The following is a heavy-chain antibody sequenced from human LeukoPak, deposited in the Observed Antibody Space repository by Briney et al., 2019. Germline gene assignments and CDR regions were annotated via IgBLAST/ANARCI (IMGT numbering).Heavy chain of an antibody. CDR1: GFTFSSYG. D-gene: IGHD3-22*01. CDR2: IWYDVSNK. CDR3: AREGGRAYYYDSNSRFDY. J-gene: IGHJ4*02. V-gene: IGHV3-33*01. Sequence: GGSLRLSCAASGFTFSSYGMHWVRQAPGKGLEWVAVIWYDVSNKYYADSVKGRFTISRDNSKNTLYLQMNSLRAEDTAVYYCAREGGRAYYYDSNSRFDYWGQGTLVTVSS.